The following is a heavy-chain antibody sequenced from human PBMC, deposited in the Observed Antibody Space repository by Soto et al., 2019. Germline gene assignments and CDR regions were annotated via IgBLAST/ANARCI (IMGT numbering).Heavy chain of an antibody. CDR3: ARQDYSNPYNWFDP. CDR1: GGSISSSSYY. J-gene: IGHJ5*02. D-gene: IGHD4-4*01. V-gene: IGHV4-39*01. Sequence: QLQLQESGPGLVKPSETLSLTCTVSGGSISSSSYYWGWIRQPPGKGLEWIGSIYYSGSTYYNPSLKSRVTISVDTSKNRFSLKLSSVTAADTAVYYCARQDYSNPYNWFDPWGQGTLVTVSS. CDR2: IYYSGST.